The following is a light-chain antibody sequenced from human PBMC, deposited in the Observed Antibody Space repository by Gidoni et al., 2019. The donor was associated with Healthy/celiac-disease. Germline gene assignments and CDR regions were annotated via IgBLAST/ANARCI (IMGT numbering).Light chain of an antibody. J-gene: IGLJ3*02. V-gene: IGLV1-40*01. CDR2: GNS. CDR3: HSYVRSLRCWV. Sequence: QSVMTRPHSAAGDAAQRVTISCTGSSSNIGACYGVHWYQQLPGTAPKLLIYGNSNRPPGVPDLFSGSESGTSAPLAITVLQSEDEAYYYCHSYVRSLRCWVFGGGTKLTVL. CDR1: SSNIGACYG.